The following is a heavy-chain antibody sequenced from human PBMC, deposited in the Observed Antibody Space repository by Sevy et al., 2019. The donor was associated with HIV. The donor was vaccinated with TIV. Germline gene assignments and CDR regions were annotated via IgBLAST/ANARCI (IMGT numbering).Heavy chain of an antibody. V-gene: IGHV4-39*01. D-gene: IGHD2-15*01. Sequence: SETLSLTCTVSGGSISSSSYCWGWIRQPPGKGLEWIGSICYSGSTYYNASLKSRVTISVDTSKNQFSLRLSSVTAADTAVFYCARSIYCSGGRCYLNWFDPWGQGTLVTLSS. J-gene: IGHJ5*02. CDR1: GGSISSSSYC. CDR3: ARSIYCSGGRCYLNWFDP. CDR2: ICYSGST.